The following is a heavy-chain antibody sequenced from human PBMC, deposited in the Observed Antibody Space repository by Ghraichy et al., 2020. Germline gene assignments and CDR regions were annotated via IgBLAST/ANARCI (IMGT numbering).Heavy chain of an antibody. CDR1: GFTFSSYA. J-gene: IGHJ4*02. V-gene: IGHV3-23*01. D-gene: IGHD3-22*01. CDR3: AKDRNYYDRTYYFDY. Sequence: GGSLRLSCAASGFTFSSYAMSWVRQAPGKGLEWVSAISGSGGSTYYADSVKGRFTISRDNSKNTLYLQMNSLRAEDTAVYYCAKDRNYYDRTYYFDYWGQGTLVTISS. CDR2: ISGSGGST.